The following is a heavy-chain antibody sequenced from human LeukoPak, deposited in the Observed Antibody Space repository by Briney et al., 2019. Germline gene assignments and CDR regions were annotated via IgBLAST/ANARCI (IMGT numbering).Heavy chain of an antibody. CDR1: GFTVSSNY. Sequence: PGGSLRLSCAASGFTVSSNYMSWVRQAPGKGLEWVSVIYSGGGTYYADSVKGRFTISRDNSKNTLYPQMNSLRAEDTAVYYCAKTAWIPERDGDYYYGMDVWGQGTTVTVSS. CDR3: AKTAWIPERDGDYYYGMDV. D-gene: IGHD4-17*01. CDR2: IYSGGGT. V-gene: IGHV3-53*01. J-gene: IGHJ6*02.